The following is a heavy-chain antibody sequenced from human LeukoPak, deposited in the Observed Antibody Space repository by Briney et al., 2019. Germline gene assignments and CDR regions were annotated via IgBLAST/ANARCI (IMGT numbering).Heavy chain of an antibody. Sequence: PGGSLRLSCAASGFTFNTYSMNWVRQAPGKGLEWVSYISSLGSTIYYADSVKGRFTIFRDNAKNSLYLQMDGLRAEDTAVYYCARGEQEMATMSIDYWGQGTLVTVSS. CDR2: ISSLGSTI. CDR1: GFTFNTYS. V-gene: IGHV3-48*01. D-gene: IGHD5-24*01. J-gene: IGHJ4*02. CDR3: ARGEQEMATMSIDY.